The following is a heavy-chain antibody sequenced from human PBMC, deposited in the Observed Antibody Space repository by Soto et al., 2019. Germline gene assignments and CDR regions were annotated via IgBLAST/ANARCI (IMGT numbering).Heavy chain of an antibody. CDR3: SRGSFGYYGP. Sequence: GGSLRLSCNCSGFRFSEHTMTWVRQAPGKGLEWVGFIRNTPYGGTTDYAASVRGRFTISRDDSASISYLQMNRLQTEDSGRYYGSRGSFGYYGPWGPGTLVTV. J-gene: IGHJ5*02. V-gene: IGHV3-49*04. D-gene: IGHD2-2*03. CDR2: IRNTPYGGTT. CDR1: GFRFSEHT.